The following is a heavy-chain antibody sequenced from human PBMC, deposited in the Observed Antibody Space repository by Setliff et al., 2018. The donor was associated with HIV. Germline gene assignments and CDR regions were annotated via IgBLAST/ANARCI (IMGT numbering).Heavy chain of an antibody. J-gene: IGHJ3*02. CDR1: GFTFSTYA. Sequence: PGGSLRLSCAASGFTFSTYAMSWVRQAPGKGLEWVAAISGSGGGTYYADSVKGRFTIFRDSSKNTLDLQMNSLRVEDTGTYYCSRVYDGDFHDAFDIWGQGTMVTVSS. CDR3: SRVYDGDFHDAFDI. V-gene: IGHV3-23*01. CDR2: ISGSGGGT. D-gene: IGHD4-17*01.